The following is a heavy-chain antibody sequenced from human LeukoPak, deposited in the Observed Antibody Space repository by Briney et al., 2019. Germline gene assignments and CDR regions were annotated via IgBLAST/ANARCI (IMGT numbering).Heavy chain of an antibody. J-gene: IGHJ4*02. V-gene: IGHV3-53*01. Sequence: GGSLRLSCAASGFTVSDNYMNWVRQAPGKGLEWVSIIYSGATTYYADSVKGRFTISRDNSKNTLYLQMNSLRAEDTAVYYCARVLWNGDYPRFDYWGQGTLVTVSS. CDR3: ARVLWNGDYPRFDY. CDR1: GFTVSDNY. D-gene: IGHD4-17*01. CDR2: IYSGATT.